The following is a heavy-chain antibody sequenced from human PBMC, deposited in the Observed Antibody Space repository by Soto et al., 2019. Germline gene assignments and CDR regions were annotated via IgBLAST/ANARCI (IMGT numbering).Heavy chain of an antibody. CDR3: AKERAPYYYDSSGYLDY. J-gene: IGHJ4*02. Sequence: LRLSCAASGFTFSSYGMHWVRQAPGKGLEWVAVISYDGSNKYYADSVKGRFTISRDNSKNTLYLQMNSLRAEDTAVYYCAKERAPYYYDSSGYLDYWGQGTLVTVSS. V-gene: IGHV3-30*18. CDR1: GFTFSSYG. CDR2: ISYDGSNK. D-gene: IGHD3-22*01.